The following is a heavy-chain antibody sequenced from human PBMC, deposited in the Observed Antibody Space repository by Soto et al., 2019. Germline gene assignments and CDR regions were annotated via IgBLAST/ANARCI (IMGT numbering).Heavy chain of an antibody. Sequence: SETLSLTCAVYGGSFSGYYWSWIRQPPGKGLEWIGEINHSGSTNYNPSLESRVTISVDTSKNQFSLKLSSVTAADTAVYYCARDGYYGSGSYYKTSNWLDSWGQGTLVIGSS. CDR1: GGSFSGYY. CDR2: INHSGST. V-gene: IGHV4-34*01. D-gene: IGHD3-10*01. J-gene: IGHJ5*01. CDR3: ARDGYYGSGSYYKTSNWLDS.